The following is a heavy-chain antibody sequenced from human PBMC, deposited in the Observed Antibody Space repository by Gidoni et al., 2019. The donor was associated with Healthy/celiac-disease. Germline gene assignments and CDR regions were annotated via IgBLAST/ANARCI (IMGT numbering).Heavy chain of an antibody. Sequence: QVQLVESGGGVVQPGRSLRLSCAATGFTFSSHGMHWVRQAPGKGLEWVAVISYDGSNKYYADSVKVRFTISRDNSKNTLYLQMNSLRAEDTAVYYCARDGGDYDYYYGMDVWGQGTTVTVSS. J-gene: IGHJ6*02. V-gene: IGHV3-30*03. D-gene: IGHD2-21*02. CDR3: ARDGGDYDYYYGMDV. CDR1: GFTFSSHG. CDR2: ISYDGSNK.